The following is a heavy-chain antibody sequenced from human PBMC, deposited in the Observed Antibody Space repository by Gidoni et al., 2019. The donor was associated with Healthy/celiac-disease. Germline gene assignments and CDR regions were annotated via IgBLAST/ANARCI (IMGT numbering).Heavy chain of an antibody. CDR3: ARVIEGITIFGVPNVSYFDY. CDR2: IIPIFGTA. Sequence: QVQLVQSGAEVKKPGSSVKVSCKASGGTFSSYAISWVRQAPGQGLEWMGGIIPIFGTANYAQKFQGRVTITADKSTSTAYMELSSLRSEDTAVYYCARVIEGITIFGVPNVSYFDYWGQGTLVTVSS. D-gene: IGHD3-3*01. CDR1: GGTFSSYA. J-gene: IGHJ4*02. V-gene: IGHV1-69*06.